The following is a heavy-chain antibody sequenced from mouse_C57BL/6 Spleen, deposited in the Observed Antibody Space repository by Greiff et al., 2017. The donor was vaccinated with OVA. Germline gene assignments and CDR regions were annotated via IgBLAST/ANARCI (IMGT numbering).Heavy chain of an antibody. CDR3: VRGRHQENYFDY. V-gene: IGHV10-3*01. D-gene: IGHD3-2*02. Sequence: GGGLVQPKGSLKLSCAASGFTFTPYAMHWVRQAPGKGLEWAARIRSKSSNYATYYADSVKDRFTISRDDSQSMLYLQMNNLKTEDTAKYYCVRGRHQENYFDYWGQGTTLTVSS. CDR1: GFTFTPYA. CDR2: IRSKSSNYAT. J-gene: IGHJ2*01.